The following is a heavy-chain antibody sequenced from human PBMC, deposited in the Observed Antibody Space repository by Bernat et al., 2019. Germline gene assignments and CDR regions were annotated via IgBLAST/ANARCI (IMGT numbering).Heavy chain of an antibody. CDR2: ISGSGGST. Sequence: EEQLLESGGGLVQPGGSLRLSCAASGFTFGNYAMSWVRQAPGKGLEWVSAISGSGGSTYYADSVKGRFTISRDNSKNTLYLQMNSLRAEDTAVYYCAKGRGGGSYSAFDYWGQGTLVTVSS. J-gene: IGHJ4*02. D-gene: IGHD1-26*01. V-gene: IGHV3-23*01. CDR3: AKGRGGGSYSAFDY. CDR1: GFTFGNYA.